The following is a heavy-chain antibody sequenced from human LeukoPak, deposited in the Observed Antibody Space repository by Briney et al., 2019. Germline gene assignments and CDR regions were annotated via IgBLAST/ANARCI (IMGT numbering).Heavy chain of an antibody. J-gene: IGHJ4*02. Sequence: GGSLRLSCAASGFTFNSYSMNWVRQAAGKGLEWVSYINHSSGNIYYADSVRGRFTISRDNAKNSLYLQMNSLRDEDTAVYYCARVGDGVAGPDYWGQGTLVTVSS. D-gene: IGHD6-19*01. V-gene: IGHV3-48*02. CDR1: GFTFNSYS. CDR3: ARVGDGVAGPDY. CDR2: INHSSGNI.